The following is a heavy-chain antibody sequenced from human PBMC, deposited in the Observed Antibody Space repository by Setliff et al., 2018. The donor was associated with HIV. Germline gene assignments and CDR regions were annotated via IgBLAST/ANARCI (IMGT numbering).Heavy chain of an antibody. J-gene: IGHJ3*02. CDR3: AKDGDYSNWDYDAFDI. D-gene: IGHD1-7*01. CDR2: ISGSGGST. Sequence: GGSLRLSCAASGFTFSSYAMSWVRQGPGKGLEWVSAISGSGGSTYYADSVKGRFTISRDNSKNTVDLQMNSLRAEDTAVYYCAKDGDYSNWDYDAFDIWGQGTMVTVSS. V-gene: IGHV3-23*01. CDR1: GFTFSSYA.